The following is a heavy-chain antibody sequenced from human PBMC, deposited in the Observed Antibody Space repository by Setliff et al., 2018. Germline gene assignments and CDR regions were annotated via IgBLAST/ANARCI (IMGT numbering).Heavy chain of an antibody. V-gene: IGHV3-7*01. Sequence: PGGSLRLSCAASGFTFSSYWMSWVRQAPGKGLEWVANIKQDGSEKYYVDSVKGRFTISRDNAENSLYLQMNSLRAEDTAVYYCARVHPATIFEVVIFDYWGQGTLVTVSS. CDR2: IKQDGSEK. D-gene: IGHD3-3*01. CDR1: GFTFSSYW. J-gene: IGHJ4*02. CDR3: ARVHPATIFEVVIFDY.